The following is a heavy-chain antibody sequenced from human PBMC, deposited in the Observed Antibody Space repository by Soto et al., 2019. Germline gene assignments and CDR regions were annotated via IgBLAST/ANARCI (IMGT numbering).Heavy chain of an antibody. Sequence: QVQLVQSGAEVKKPGASVKVSCKASGYTFTSYGISWVRQAPGQGLEWMGWISAYNGNTNYAQKLQGRVTMTTDTSTSTAYMELRSVRSDDTAVYYCARDPPFWSGYRGEGVFDPWGQGTLVTVSS. V-gene: IGHV1-18*01. CDR2: ISAYNGNT. D-gene: IGHD3-3*01. CDR1: GYTFTSYG. J-gene: IGHJ5*02. CDR3: ARDPPFWSGYRGEGVFDP.